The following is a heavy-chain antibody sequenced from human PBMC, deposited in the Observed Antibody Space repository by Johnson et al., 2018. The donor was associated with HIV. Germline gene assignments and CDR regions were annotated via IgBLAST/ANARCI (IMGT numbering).Heavy chain of an antibody. CDR2: IKQDGSEK. CDR1: GFTFRSYW. D-gene: IGHD5-18*01. V-gene: IGHV3-7*01. J-gene: IGHJ3*02. CDR3: ASRSYGYVRHAFDI. Sequence: VLLVESGGGLVQPGGSLRLSCVVSGFTFRSYWMTWVRQAPGKGLEWVANIKQDGSEKYYVDSVKGRFTISRDNAKNSLYLQMNSLRAEDTAVYYCASRSYGYVRHAFDIWGQGTMVTVSS.